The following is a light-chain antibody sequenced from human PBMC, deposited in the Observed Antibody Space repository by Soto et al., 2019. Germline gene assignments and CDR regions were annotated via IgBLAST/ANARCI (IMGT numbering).Light chain of an antibody. CDR2: EVS. CDR3: CSYAGSNIFWA. Sequence: QSALTQPPSASGSPGQSVTISCTGTSSDVGGYSHVSWYQHHPGKAPKLIIYEVSQRPSGVPDRFSGSKSGNTASLTVSGLQDEDEANYYCCSYAGSNIFWAFGGGTKLTVL. V-gene: IGLV2-8*01. J-gene: IGLJ3*02. CDR1: SSDVGGYSH.